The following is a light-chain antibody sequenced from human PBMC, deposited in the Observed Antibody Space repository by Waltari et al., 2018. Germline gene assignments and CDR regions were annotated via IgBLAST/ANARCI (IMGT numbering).Light chain of an antibody. CDR3: NSYTNGGTYV. Sequence: QSALTQPASVSGSPGQSITISCTGTRSDVGTNNYVSWYQQRPGKAPDLIIFDVSNLPSGVSIRFSGSSAGNTASLTISGLHAEDEADYYCNSYTNGGTYVFGSGTKITVL. CDR2: DVS. CDR1: RSDVGTNNY. V-gene: IGLV2-14*03. J-gene: IGLJ1*01.